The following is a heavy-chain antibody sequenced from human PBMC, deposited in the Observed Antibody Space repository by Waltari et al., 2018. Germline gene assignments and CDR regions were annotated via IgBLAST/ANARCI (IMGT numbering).Heavy chain of an antibody. J-gene: IGHJ4*02. CDR2: ISNDGSNK. D-gene: IGHD5-12*01. CDR1: GFSFSNCN. Sequence: QMQLVESGGGVVQPGRSLRLSCEASGFSFSNCNMHWVRQAPGQGLEWVAGISNDGSNKDYADSVKSRFTVSRENSKNTLYLQINSLRDDDTAVYYCVKYSGFDYFFDYWGQGTLVTVSS. V-gene: IGHV3-30*18. CDR3: VKYSGFDYFFDY.